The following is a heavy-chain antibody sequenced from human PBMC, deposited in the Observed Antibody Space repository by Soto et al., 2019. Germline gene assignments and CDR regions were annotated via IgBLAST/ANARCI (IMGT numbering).Heavy chain of an antibody. CDR3: ARVPVDTYMIYWSDP. CDR1: GDSISSGDYY. CDR2: VYFSGST. V-gene: IGHV4-61*08. J-gene: IGHJ5*02. Sequence: WETLSLTCSVSGDSISSGDYYWSWMRQPPWNGLQWVGHVYFSGSTNYNPSLKSRVTISVDTSKNQFSLKLRSVTAGDTAVYYCARVPVDTYMIYWSDPWGPGTLVTVSS. D-gene: IGHD5-18*01.